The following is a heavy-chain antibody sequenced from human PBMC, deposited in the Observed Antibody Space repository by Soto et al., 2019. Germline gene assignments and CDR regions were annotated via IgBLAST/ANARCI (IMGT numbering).Heavy chain of an antibody. V-gene: IGHV3-74*01. CDR2: INSDGSDT. Sequence: VQLVESGGGLIQPGGSLRLSCAASGFPFSRYWMHWVRQDPGKGLAWVSRINSDGSDTRYADAVTGRFTISRDNAKNTVYLQMNSLRVEDTAVYYCAESSTERGLGYLGQGTLVTVSS. CDR3: AESSTERGLGY. J-gene: IGHJ4*02. CDR1: GFPFSRYW. D-gene: IGHD3-16*01.